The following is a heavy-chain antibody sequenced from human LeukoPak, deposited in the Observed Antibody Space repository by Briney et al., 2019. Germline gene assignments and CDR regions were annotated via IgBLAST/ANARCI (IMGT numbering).Heavy chain of an antibody. V-gene: IGHV3-23*01. CDR1: GFTFSSYA. CDR2: ISGSGGST. J-gene: IGHJ4*02. Sequence: GGSLRLSCAASGFTFSSYAMSWVRQAPGKRLEWVSAISGSGGSTYYADSVKGRFTISRDNSKNTLYLQMNSLRAEDTAVYYCAKTPGPGYDFWSGYSYYFDYWGQGTLVTVSS. CDR3: AKTPGPGYDFWSGYSYYFDY. D-gene: IGHD3-3*01.